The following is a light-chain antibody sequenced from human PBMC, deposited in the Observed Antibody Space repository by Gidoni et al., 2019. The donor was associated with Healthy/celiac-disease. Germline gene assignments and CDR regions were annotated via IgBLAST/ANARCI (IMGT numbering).Light chain of an antibody. J-gene: IGKJ4*01. CDR3: QQSYSTPLT. CDR2: AAS. CDR1: QSISSD. Sequence: DIQMTQSPSSLSASVGDRVTITCRASQSISSDLNWYHQKPGKAPKLLIYAASSLQSGVPSRFSGSGSGTDFTLTISSLQPEDCETYYCQQSYSTPLTFGGGTKVEIK. V-gene: IGKV1-39*01.